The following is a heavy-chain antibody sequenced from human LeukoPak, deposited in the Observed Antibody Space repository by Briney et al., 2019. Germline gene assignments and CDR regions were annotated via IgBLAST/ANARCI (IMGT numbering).Heavy chain of an antibody. D-gene: IGHD2-2*02. V-gene: IGHV1-2*02. CDR3: ARESPGSSTSCYNY. CDR2: INPNSGGT. CDR1: GYTFTGYY. J-gene: IGHJ4*02. Sequence: GASVKVSCKASGYTFTGYYMHWVRQAPGQGLEWMGWINPNSGGTNYAQKFQGRVTMTRDTSISTAYMELSRLRSDDTAVYYCARESPGSSTSCYNYWGQGTLVTVSS.